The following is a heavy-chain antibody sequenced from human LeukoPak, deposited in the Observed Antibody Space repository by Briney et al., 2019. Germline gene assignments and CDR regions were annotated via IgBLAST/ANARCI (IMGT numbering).Heavy chain of an antibody. CDR1: EFAFSDFY. CDR3: ARTNLGSGWRFDY. J-gene: IGHJ4*02. D-gene: IGHD6-19*01. V-gene: IGHV3-11*06. Sequence: KPGGSLRLSCAASEFAFSDFYMTWIRQAPGKGLEWVSYISSSSSHTNYADSVKGRFTISRDNAKNSLYLQMNSLRAEDTAVYYCARTNLGSGWRFDYWGQGTLVTVSS. CDR2: ISSSSSHT.